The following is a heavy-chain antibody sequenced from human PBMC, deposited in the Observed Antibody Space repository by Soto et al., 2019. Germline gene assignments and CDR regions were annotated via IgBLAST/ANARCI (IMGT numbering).Heavy chain of an antibody. CDR3: AKDLYYYDSSPGPFFDY. CDR1: GFTFSSYG. J-gene: IGHJ4*02. D-gene: IGHD3-22*01. Sequence: GGSLRLSCAASGFTFSSYGMHWVRQAPGKGLEWVAVISYDGSNKYYADSVKGRFTTSRDNSKNTLYLQMNSLRAEDTAVYYCAKDLYYYDSSPGPFFDYWGQGTLVTVSS. V-gene: IGHV3-30*18. CDR2: ISYDGSNK.